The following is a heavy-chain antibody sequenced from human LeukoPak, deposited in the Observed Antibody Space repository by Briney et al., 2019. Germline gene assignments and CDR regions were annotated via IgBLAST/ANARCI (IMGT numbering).Heavy chain of an antibody. CDR2: INTNTGSP. CDR3: ARGGGYDSSGYYSGHDY. D-gene: IGHD3-22*01. CDR1: GYTFTSYA. V-gene: IGHV7-4-1*02. Sequence: ASVTVSFTASGYTFTSYAMNWVRQAPGQGLEWMGWINTNTGSPTYAQGFTGRFVFSLDTSVSTAYLQISSLKAEDTAVYYCARGGGYDSSGYYSGHDYWGQGTLVTVSS. J-gene: IGHJ4*02.